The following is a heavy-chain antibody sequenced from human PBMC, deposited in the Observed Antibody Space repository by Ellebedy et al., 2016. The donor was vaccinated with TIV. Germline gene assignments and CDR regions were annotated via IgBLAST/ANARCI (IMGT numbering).Heavy chain of an antibody. CDR2: INHSGST. CDR3: AGDYGAYFDY. CDR1: GGSFSGHH. J-gene: IGHJ4*02. Sequence: MPSETLSLTCAVYGGSFSGHHWTWIRQSPGKGLEWIGGINHSGSTNYNPSLKSRFTISVDMSKNQFSLRLSSVTAADTAVYYCAGDYGAYFDYWGQGTLVTVSS. D-gene: IGHD4-17*01. V-gene: IGHV4-34*01.